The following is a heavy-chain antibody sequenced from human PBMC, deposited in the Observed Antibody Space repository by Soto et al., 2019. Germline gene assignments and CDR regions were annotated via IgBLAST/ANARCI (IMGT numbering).Heavy chain of an antibody. Sequence: PSETLSLTCTVSGGSVSNDNFYWSWIRHPPGNGLEWIGYVHSIGITNYNPSLKRRVTISVDTSRNQFSLRLSSVTAADTAVYYCARGLTMGQLPSHFDHWGQGSMVTV. J-gene: IGHJ5*02. CDR2: VHSIGIT. V-gene: IGHV4-61*01. CDR1: GGSVSNDNFY. CDR3: ARGLTMGQLPSHFDH. D-gene: IGHD3-16*01.